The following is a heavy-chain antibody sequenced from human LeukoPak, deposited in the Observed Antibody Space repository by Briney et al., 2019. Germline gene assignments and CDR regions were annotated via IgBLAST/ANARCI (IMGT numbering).Heavy chain of an antibody. V-gene: IGHV1-18*01. J-gene: IGHJ4*02. CDR1: GYTFTSYG. CDR3: ARGNPQGYIVARYYFDY. CDR2: ISAYNGNT. D-gene: IGHD5-12*01. Sequence: ASVKVSCKASGYTFTSYGISWVRQAPGQGLEWMGWISAYNGNTNYAQKLQGRVTMTTDTSTSTAYMELRSLRSDDTAVYYCARGNPQGYIVARYYFDYWGQGTLVTVSS.